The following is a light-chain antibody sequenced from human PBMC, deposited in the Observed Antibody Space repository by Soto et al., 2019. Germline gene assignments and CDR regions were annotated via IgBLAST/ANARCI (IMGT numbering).Light chain of an antibody. V-gene: IGKV1-39*01. CDR3: QQSYSNSWT. Sequence: DIEITQSPSSLSASVGDRVTITCRASQSISSYLNWYQQKPGKAPKLLMYAASSLQSGVPSRFSGSGSGTDFTLTISSLQPEDFATYYCQQSYSNSWTFGQGTKVDIK. J-gene: IGKJ1*01. CDR1: QSISSY. CDR2: AAS.